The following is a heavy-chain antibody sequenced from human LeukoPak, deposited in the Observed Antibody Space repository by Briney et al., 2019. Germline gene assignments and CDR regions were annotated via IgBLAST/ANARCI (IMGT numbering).Heavy chain of an antibody. Sequence: SETLSLTCTVSGYSISNGYYWGWIRQPPGKGLEWVGSIYHRGSTYYNPSLRSRVTISLDRSKKKFSLKLASVTAADTAVYFCARGAEYYAIWRGYAGYSDYWGQGISVTVSS. CDR3: ARGAEYYAIWRGYAGYSDY. D-gene: IGHD3-3*01. CDR1: GYSISNGYY. CDR2: IYHRGST. J-gene: IGHJ4*02. V-gene: IGHV4-38-2*02.